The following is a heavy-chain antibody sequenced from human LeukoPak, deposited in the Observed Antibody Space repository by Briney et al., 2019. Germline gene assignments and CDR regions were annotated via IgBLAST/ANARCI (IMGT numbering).Heavy chain of an antibody. V-gene: IGHV1-8*01. Sequence: GNTGYAQKFQGRVTMTSNTSISTAYMELSSLRSEDTAVYYCARGRTDSSGWYYYYYYGMDVWGQGTTVTVSS. CDR2: GNT. D-gene: IGHD6-19*01. CDR3: ARGRTDSSGWYYYYYYGMDV. J-gene: IGHJ6*02.